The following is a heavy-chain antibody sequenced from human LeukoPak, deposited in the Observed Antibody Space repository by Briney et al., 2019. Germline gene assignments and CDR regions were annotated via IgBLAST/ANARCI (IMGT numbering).Heavy chain of an antibody. Sequence: ASLKVSCKASGYTFTGYYMHWVRQAPGQGLEWMGWISPNSGGTNYAQKFQGRVTMTRDTSISTAYMELSRLRSDDTAVYYCARDVDSSSWTYPSDYWGQGTLVTVSS. J-gene: IGHJ4*02. D-gene: IGHD6-13*01. CDR2: ISPNSGGT. CDR3: ARDVDSSSWTYPSDY. V-gene: IGHV1-2*02. CDR1: GYTFTGYY.